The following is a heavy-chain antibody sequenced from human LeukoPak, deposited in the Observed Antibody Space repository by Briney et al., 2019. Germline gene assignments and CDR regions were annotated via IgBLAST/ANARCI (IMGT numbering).Heavy chain of an antibody. D-gene: IGHD1-7*01. Sequence: ASVKVSCKASGYTFTGYYMHWVRQAPGQGLEWMGWINPNSGGTNYAQKFQGRVTMTRDTSISTAYMELSRLRSDDTAVYYCAREYPRVPRRSRCCITGTTGMFYPWGQGTLVTVSS. CDR1: GYTFTGYY. J-gene: IGHJ5*02. CDR2: INPNSGGT. CDR3: AREYPRVPRRSRCCITGTTGMFYP. V-gene: IGHV1-2*02.